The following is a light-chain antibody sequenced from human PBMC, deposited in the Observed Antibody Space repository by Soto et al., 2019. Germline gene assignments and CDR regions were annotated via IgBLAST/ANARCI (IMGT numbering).Light chain of an antibody. Sequence: QSVLTQPPSASGTPGQRVTISCSGSSSNIGKNTVNWYQQLPGTAPKLLIYSNNQRPSGVPDRFSGSKSDTSASLAISGLQSEDEADYYCAAWDETLKGAVFGGGTKLTVL. CDR3: AAWDETLKGAV. CDR2: SNN. CDR1: SSNIGKNT. J-gene: IGLJ2*01. V-gene: IGLV1-44*01.